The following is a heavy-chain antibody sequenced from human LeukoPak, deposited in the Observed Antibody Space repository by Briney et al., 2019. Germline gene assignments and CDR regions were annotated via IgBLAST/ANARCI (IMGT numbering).Heavy chain of an antibody. CDR2: IYTSGST. CDR3: ARGVYLGNGYYFDY. J-gene: IGHJ4*02. V-gene: IGHV4-4*07. Sequence: SETLSLTCTVSGGSISSYYWNWIRQPAGKGLGWIGHIYTSGSTNYNSSLKSRVTMSVDTSKNQFSVKLNSVIAADTAMYYCARGVYLGNGYYFDYWGQGTLVTVTS. CDR1: GGSISSYY. D-gene: IGHD2-8*01.